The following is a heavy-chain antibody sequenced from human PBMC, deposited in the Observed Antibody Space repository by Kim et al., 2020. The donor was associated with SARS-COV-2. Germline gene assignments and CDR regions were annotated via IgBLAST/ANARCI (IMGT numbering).Heavy chain of an antibody. V-gene: IGHV4-34*01. CDR2: INHSGST. D-gene: IGHD6-19*01. CDR1: GGSFSGYY. Sequence: SETLSLTCAVYGGSFSGYYWSWIRQPPGKGLEWIGEINHSGSTNYNPSLKSGVTISVDTSKNQFSLKLSSVTAADTAVYYCSRLLPSSSGQDYCGQGTLVTVSS. J-gene: IGHJ4*02. CDR3: SRLLPSSSGQDY.